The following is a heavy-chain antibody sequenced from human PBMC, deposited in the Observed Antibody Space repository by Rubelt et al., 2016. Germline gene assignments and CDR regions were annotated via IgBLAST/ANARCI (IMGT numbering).Heavy chain of an antibody. CDR3: AKSAVVVPAAMDWYYYGMDV. Sequence: GKGLEWVSAISGSGGSTYYADSVKGWFTISRDNSKNTLYLQMNSLRAEDTAVYYCAKSAVVVPAAMDWYYYGMDVWGQGTTVTVSS. D-gene: IGHD2-2*01. J-gene: IGHJ6*02. CDR2: ISGSGGST. V-gene: IGHV3-23*01.